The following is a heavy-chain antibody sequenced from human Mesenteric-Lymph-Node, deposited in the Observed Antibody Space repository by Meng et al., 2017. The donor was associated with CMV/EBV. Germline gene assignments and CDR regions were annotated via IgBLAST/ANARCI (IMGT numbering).Heavy chain of an antibody. CDR2: ISSSGSTI. J-gene: IGHJ3*02. Sequence: GGSLRLSCAASRFTFSNDEMNWVRQAPGKGLEWVSYISSSGSTIYYADSVKGRFTITRDNAKNSLYLQMNSLRIEDSAVFYCSRVRRGRYSALFFDIWGQGTLVTVSS. CDR3: SRVRRGRYSALFFDI. D-gene: IGHD1-26*01. CDR1: RFTFSNDE. V-gene: IGHV3-48*03.